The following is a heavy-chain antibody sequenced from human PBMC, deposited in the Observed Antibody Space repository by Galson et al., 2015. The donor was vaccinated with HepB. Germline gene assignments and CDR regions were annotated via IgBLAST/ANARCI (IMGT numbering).Heavy chain of an antibody. Sequence: TLSLTCTVSGGSISSSRHYWAWIRQPPGKALEWLALVDWEDDIYYSTSLKTRLTISKDTSKNQVVLTMTNMDPVDTATYYCARTGGSAWYFDYWGQGTLVTDSS. CDR2: VDWEDDI. D-gene: IGHD1-14*01. J-gene: IGHJ4*02. V-gene: IGHV2-70*01. CDR3: ARTGGSAWYFDY. CDR1: GGSISSSRHY.